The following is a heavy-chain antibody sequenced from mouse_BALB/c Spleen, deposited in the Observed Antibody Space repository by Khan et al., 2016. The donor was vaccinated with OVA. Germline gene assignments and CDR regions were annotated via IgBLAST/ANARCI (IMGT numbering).Heavy chain of an antibody. J-gene: IGHJ3*01. CDR3: ARSAYGNVAY. CDR1: GFTFSTYA. Sequence: EVELVESGGGLVKPGGSLKLSCAASGFTFSTYAMSWVRQTPAKRLEWVATISSDGDYTYYPDNVTGRFTISRDNAKNTLYLQMSSLRSEDTAMYYCARSAYGNVAYWGQGTLVTVSA. CDR2: ISSDGDYT. V-gene: IGHV5-9-3*01. D-gene: IGHD2-1*01.